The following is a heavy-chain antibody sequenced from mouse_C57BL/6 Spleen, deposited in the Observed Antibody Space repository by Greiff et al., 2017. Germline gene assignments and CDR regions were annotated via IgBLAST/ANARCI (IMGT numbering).Heavy chain of an antibody. J-gene: IGHJ2*01. CDR2: INPSSGYT. CDR1: GYIFTSYT. CDR3: ASSNSSYLYFDY. D-gene: IGHD1-1*01. Sequence: QVQLQQSGAELARPGASVKMSCKASGYIFTSYTMHWVKQRPGQGLEWIGYINPSSGYTKYNQKFKDKATLTADKSSSTAYMQLSSLTSEDSAVYYGASSNSSYLYFDYWGQGTTLTVSS. V-gene: IGHV1-4*01.